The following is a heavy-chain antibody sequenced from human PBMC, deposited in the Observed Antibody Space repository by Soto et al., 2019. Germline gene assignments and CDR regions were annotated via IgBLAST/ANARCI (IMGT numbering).Heavy chain of an antibody. J-gene: IGHJ3*02. CDR3: AKVRFLEWSDVFDI. CDR2: ISYDGNNK. D-gene: IGHD3-3*01. Sequence: SLRLSCAASGFTYSTYTMHWVRQAPGKGLEWVAVISYDGNNKFYADSVKGRFTISRDNSKNTLYLQMNSLRAEDTAVYYCAKVRFLEWSDVFDIWGQGTMVPVSS. CDR1: GFTYSTYT. V-gene: IGHV3-30-3*01.